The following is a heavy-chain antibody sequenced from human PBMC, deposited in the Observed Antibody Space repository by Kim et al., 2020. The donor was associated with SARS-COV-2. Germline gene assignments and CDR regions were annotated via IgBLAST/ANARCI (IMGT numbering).Heavy chain of an antibody. D-gene: IGHD2-15*01. J-gene: IGHJ6*02. CDR1: GGTFSSYA. CDR2: IIPIFGTA. V-gene: IGHV1-69*13. Sequence: SVKVSCKASGGTFSSYAISWVRQAPGQGLEWMGGIIPIFGTANYAQKFQGRVTITADESTSTAYMELSSLRSEDTAVYYCASGQYCSGGSCYYGMDVWGQGTTVTVSS. CDR3: ASGQYCSGGSCYYGMDV.